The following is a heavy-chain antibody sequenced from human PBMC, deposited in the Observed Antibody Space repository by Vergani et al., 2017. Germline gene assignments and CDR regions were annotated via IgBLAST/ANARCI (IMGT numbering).Heavy chain of an antibody. V-gene: IGHV1-69*01. J-gene: IGHJ4*02. D-gene: IGHD4-23*01. CDR1: GGTFSSYA. Sequence: QVQLVQSGAEVKKPGSSVKVSCKASGGTFSSYAISWVRQAPGQGLEWMGGIIPIFGTANYAQKFQGRVTITAEDSTSTACVELSSLRSEDTAVYYCARTATVVTQEEDYWGQGTLVTVSS. CDR3: ARTATVVTQEEDY. CDR2: IIPIFGTA.